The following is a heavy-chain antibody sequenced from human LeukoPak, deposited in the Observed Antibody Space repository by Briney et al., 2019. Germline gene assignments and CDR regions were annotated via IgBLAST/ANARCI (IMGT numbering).Heavy chain of an antibody. J-gene: IGHJ4*02. CDR2: TYYRSKWYN. CDR3: ARDVGTSGWHTFDY. CDR1: GDSVSSNNGD. D-gene: IGHD6-19*01. Sequence: TSQTLSLTCAISGDSVSSNNGDWNWIRQSPSRGLEWLGRTYYRSKWYNDFAPSMQGRITINPDTSKNQFSLQLYSVTPEDTAVYYCARDVGTSGWHTFDYWGQGTLVTVSS. V-gene: IGHV6-1*01.